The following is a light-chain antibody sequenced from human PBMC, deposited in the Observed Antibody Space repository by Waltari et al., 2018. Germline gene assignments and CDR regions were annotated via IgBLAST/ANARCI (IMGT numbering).Light chain of an antibody. CDR1: SGHSSHA. V-gene: IGLV4-69*01. CDR2: LNSDGSH. CDR3: QTWATGIRV. Sequence: QLVLTQSPSASASLGASVKLTCTLSSGHSSHAIASHQQQPEKGPRYLMRLNSDGSHTKWDGIPDRFSGSSSGAARYLTISSLQSEDEADYYCQTWATGIRVFGGGTKLTVL. J-gene: IGLJ2*01.